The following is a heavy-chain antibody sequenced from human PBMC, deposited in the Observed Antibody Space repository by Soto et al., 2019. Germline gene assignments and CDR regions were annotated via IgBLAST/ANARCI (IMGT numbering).Heavy chain of an antibody. CDR1: GYSFTNYW. V-gene: IGHV5-51*01. CDR2: IYPGDSDT. CDR3: ARSRISGSTWTFDH. J-gene: IGHJ4*02. D-gene: IGHD1-20*01. Sequence: PGESLKISCKGSGYSFTNYWIGWVRQMPGKGLEWTGIIYPGDSDTRYSPSFQGQVTISVDKSISTAYLQWSSLKASDSAMYYCARSRISGSTWTFDHWGQETLVTVSS.